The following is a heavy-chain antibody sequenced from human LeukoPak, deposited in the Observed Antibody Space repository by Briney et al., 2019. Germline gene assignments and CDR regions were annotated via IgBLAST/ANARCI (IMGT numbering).Heavy chain of an antibody. Sequence: GGSLRLSCAASGFTFSSYGMHWVRQAPGKGLEWVAVIWYDGSNIYYADSVRGRFTISRDNSKNTLFLQMNGLRAEDTVVYYCARDGDTGTAYYYYYMDVWGKGTTVTVSS. V-gene: IGHV3-33*01. CDR1: GFTFSSYG. J-gene: IGHJ6*03. CDR3: ARDGDTGTAYYYYYMDV. CDR2: IWYDGSNI. D-gene: IGHD1-7*01.